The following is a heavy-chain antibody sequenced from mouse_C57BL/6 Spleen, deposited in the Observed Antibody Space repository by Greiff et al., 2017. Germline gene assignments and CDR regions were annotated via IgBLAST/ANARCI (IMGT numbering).Heavy chain of an antibody. CDR1: GFTFSDYG. J-gene: IGHJ4*01. CDR2: ISSGSSTI. Sequence: EVQLVESGGGLVKPGGSLKLSCAASGFTFSDYGMHWVRQAPEKGLEWVAYISSGSSTIYYADTVKGRFTISRDNAKNTLFLQMTSLRSEDTAMYYCARGFTTVVATHYYAMDYWGQGTSVTVSS. CDR3: ARGFTTVVATHYYAMDY. D-gene: IGHD1-1*01. V-gene: IGHV5-17*01.